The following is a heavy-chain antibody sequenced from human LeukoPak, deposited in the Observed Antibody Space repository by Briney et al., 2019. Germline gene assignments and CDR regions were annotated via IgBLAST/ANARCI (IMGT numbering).Heavy chain of an antibody. V-gene: IGHV4-38-2*01. J-gene: IGHJ4*02. Sequence: PSETLSLTCAVSGYSISSGYYWGWIRQPPGKGREWIGSIYHSGSTYYNPSLKSRVTISVDTSKNQFSLKLSSVTAADTAVYYCAGHPTYQYCSSTSCQRAPFDYWGQGTLVTVSS. CDR2: IYHSGST. CDR1: GYSISSGYY. CDR3: AGHPTYQYCSSTSCQRAPFDY. D-gene: IGHD2-2*01.